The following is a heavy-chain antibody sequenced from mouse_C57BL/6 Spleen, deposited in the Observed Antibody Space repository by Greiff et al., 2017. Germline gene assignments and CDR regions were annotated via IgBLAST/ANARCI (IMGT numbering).Heavy chain of an antibody. V-gene: IGHV14-4*01. CDR2: IDPENGDT. CDR3: TPTGTGFAY. CDR1: SFNIKDDY. J-gene: IGHJ3*01. D-gene: IGHD4-1*02. Sequence: EVQLQESGAELVRPGASVKLSCTASSFNIKDDYMHWVKQRPEQGLEWIGWIDPENGDTEYASKFQGKATITADTSSNTAYLQLSSLTSEDTAVYYCTPTGTGFAYWGQGTLVTVSA.